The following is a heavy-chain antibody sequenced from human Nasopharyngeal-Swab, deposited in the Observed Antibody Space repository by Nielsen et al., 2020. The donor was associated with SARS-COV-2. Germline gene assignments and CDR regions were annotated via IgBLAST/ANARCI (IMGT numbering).Heavy chain of an antibody. Sequence: GSLRLSCTVSGGSISSYYWSWIRQPPGKGLEWIGYIYYSGSTNYNPSLKSRVTISVDTSKNQFSLKLSSVTAADTAVYYCAREVATMGLGYWGQGTLVTVSS. CDR1: GGSISSYY. V-gene: IGHV4-59*01. CDR2: IYYSGST. D-gene: IGHD5-12*01. CDR3: AREVATMGLGY. J-gene: IGHJ4*02.